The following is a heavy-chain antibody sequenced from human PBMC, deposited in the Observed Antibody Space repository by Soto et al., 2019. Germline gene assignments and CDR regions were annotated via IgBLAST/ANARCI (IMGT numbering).Heavy chain of an antibody. D-gene: IGHD5-18*01. V-gene: IGHV4-59*08. CDR3: ARYCDYGYSYGYYGHYFDY. J-gene: IGHJ4*02. CDR2: IYYSGST. Sequence: SETLSLTCTVSGGSISSYYWSWIRQPPGKGLEWIGYIYYSGSTNYNPSLKSRVTISVDTSKNQFSLKLSSVTAADTAVYYCARYCDYGYSYGYYGHYFDYWGQGTLVTVSS. CDR1: GGSISSYY.